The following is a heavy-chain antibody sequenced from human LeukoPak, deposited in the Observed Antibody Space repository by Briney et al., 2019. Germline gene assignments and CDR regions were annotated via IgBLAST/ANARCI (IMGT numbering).Heavy chain of an antibody. D-gene: IGHD6-13*01. J-gene: IGHJ5*02. Sequence: GGSLRLSCAASGFTFSSYWMSWVRQAPGKGLEWVANIKQDGSEKYYVDSVKGRFTISRDNAKNSLYLQMNSLRAEDTAVYYCARAAIAATGKYWFDPWGQGTLVTVSS. CDR3: ARAAIAATGKYWFDP. CDR1: GFTFSSYW. CDR2: IKQDGSEK. V-gene: IGHV3-7*01.